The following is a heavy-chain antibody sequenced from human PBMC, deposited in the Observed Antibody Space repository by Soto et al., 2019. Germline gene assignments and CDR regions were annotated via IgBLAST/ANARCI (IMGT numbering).Heavy chain of an antibody. CDR1: GYTLTTYG. CDR2: ISANNDHT. Sequence: QVQLVQSGAEVKKPGASVKVSCKASGYTLTTYGIHWVRQPPGQGLEWMGYISANNDHTNFAQKFQGRVTMTTDPSTSTAFMELRSLRSDDSAVYYCARASLDTYYFDTPDWWGQGTLVSVSS. V-gene: IGHV1-18*01. CDR3: ARASLDTYYFDTPDW. J-gene: IGHJ4*02. D-gene: IGHD3-22*01.